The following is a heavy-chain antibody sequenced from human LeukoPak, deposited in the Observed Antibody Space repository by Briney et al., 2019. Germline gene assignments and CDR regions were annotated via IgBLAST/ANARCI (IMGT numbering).Heavy chain of an antibody. CDR3: ARVGGYCSSTSCRNWFDP. J-gene: IGHJ5*02. D-gene: IGHD2-2*01. V-gene: IGHV1-69*13. Sequence: SVKVSCKASGGTFSSYAISWVRQAPGQGLEWMGGIIPIFGTANYAQKFQGRVTITADESTSTAYMELCSLRSEDTAVYYCARVGGYCSSTSCRNWFDPWGQGTLVAVSS. CDR2: IIPIFGTA. CDR1: GGTFSSYA.